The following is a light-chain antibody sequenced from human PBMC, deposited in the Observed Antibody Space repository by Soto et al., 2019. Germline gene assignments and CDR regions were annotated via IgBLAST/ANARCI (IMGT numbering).Light chain of an antibody. CDR2: DVD. CDR1: SSDAGDYDF. J-gene: IGLJ3*02. V-gene: IGLV2-8*01. CDR3: SSKAGSTRV. Sequence: QSALTQPPSASGSPGQSVTISCTGTSSDAGDYDFVSWYQQHPGKAPKLLIYDVDKRPSRVPDRFSGSKSGNTASLTVSELQAEDEADYYCSSKAGSTRVFGGGTKLT.